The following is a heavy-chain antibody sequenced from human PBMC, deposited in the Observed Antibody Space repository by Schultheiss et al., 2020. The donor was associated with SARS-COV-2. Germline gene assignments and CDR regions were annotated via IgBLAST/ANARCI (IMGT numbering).Heavy chain of an antibody. CDR1: GFTFSSYS. Sequence: GGSLRLSCAASGFTFSSYSMNWVRQAPGKGLEWVAVISYDGSNKYYADSVKGRFTISRDNSKNTLYLQMNSLRAEDTAVYYCARDVVGFDYWGQGTLVTVSS. CDR3: ARDVVGFDY. D-gene: IGHD3-16*02. V-gene: IGHV3-30*03. J-gene: IGHJ4*02. CDR2: ISYDGSNK.